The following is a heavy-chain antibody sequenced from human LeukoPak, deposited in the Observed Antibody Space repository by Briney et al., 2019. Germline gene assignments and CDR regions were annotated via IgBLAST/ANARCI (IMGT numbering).Heavy chain of an antibody. J-gene: IGHJ6*03. D-gene: IGHD4-17*01. CDR3: ARGDYEYYYYYYMDV. V-gene: IGHV3-74*01. Sequence: GGSLRLSCAASGFTFSSYWMHWVRQAPGKGLVWVSRINSDGSSTSYADSVKGRFTISRDNAKNTLYLQMNSLRAEDTAVYYCARGDYEYYYYYYMDVWSKGTTVTVSS. CDR1: GFTFSSYW. CDR2: INSDGSST.